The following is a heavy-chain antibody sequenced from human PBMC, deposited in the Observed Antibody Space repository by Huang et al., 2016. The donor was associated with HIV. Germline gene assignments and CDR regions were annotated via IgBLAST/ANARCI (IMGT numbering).Heavy chain of an antibody. J-gene: IGHJ4*02. CDR3: AKDREDSAYQLDY. V-gene: IGHV3-30*18. D-gene: IGHD5-12*01. CDR1: GLTFSNYG. Sequence: QVQLVESGGGVVQPGRSLRLSCAASGLTFSNYGVHWVRRAPGKGLEWVAAISYDVSYQYYSDSVKGRFTISRDDSQNTLYLQMSSLRAEDTAVYFCAKDREDSAYQLDYWGQGTRVTVSS. CDR2: ISYDVSYQ.